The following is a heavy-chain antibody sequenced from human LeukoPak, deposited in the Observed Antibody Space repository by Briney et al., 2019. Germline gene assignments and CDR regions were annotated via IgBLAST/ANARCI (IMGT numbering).Heavy chain of an antibody. CDR2: IKSKTDGGTT. CDR1: GFTFSNAW. D-gene: IGHD3-22*01. J-gene: IGHJ4*02. Sequence: GGSLRLSCAASGFTFSNAWMSWVRQAPGKGLEWVGRIKSKTDGGTTDYAAPVKGRFTISRDDSKNTLYLQMNSLKTEDTAVYYCTTPLSYYYDSSGYYVGGHFDYRGQGTLVTVSS. V-gene: IGHV3-15*01. CDR3: TTPLSYYYDSSGYYVGGHFDY.